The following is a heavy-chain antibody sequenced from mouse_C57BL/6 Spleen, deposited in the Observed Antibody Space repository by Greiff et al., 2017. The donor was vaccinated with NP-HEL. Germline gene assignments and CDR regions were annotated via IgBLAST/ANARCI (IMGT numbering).Heavy chain of an antibody. D-gene: IGHD2-5*01. CDR2: IYPGSGST. Sequence: VQLQQPGAELVKPGASVKMSCKASGYTFTSYWITWVKQRPGQGLEWIGDIYPGSGSTNYNEKFKSKATLTVDTSSSTAYMQLSRLTSEDSAVYYCARSYYSNYPGAMDYWGQGTSVTVSS. CDR3: ARSYYSNYPGAMDY. CDR1: GYTFTSYW. V-gene: IGHV1-55*01. J-gene: IGHJ4*01.